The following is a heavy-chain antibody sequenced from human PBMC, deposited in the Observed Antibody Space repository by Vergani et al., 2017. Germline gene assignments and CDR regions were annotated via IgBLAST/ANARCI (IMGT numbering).Heavy chain of an antibody. CDR3: ARRSGGYYSGGKVHPLRTAFDV. CDR1: GGSISAGYCF. J-gene: IGHJ3*01. Sequence: QVQLQASGPGRVKPSQTLSLTCTMSGGSISAGYCFWSWIRQPAGKGLEWLGHISASGNASHSPSLKTRVSMSVDTSKNQFSLTVTSVTAADTAIYFCARRSGGYYSGGKVHPLRTAFDVWGHGTVVTVSS. D-gene: IGHD2-15*01. V-gene: IGHV4-61*02. CDR2: ISASGNA.